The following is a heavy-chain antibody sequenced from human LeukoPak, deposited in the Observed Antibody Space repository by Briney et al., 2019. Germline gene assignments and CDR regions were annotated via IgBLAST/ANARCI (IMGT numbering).Heavy chain of an antibody. CDR3: ARLYGSGKNYYYMDV. Sequence: RASLKVSCKASGYTFTGYYMHWVRQAPGQGLEWMGWINPNSGGTNYAQKFQGRVTMTRDTSISTAYMELSRLRSDDTAVYYCARLYGSGKNYYYMDVWGKGTTVTVSS. CDR1: GYTFTGYY. D-gene: IGHD3-10*01. CDR2: INPNSGGT. J-gene: IGHJ6*03. V-gene: IGHV1-2*02.